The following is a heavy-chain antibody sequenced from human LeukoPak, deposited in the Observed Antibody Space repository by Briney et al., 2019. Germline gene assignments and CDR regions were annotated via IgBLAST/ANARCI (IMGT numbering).Heavy chain of an antibody. CDR2: ISCSSSTI. D-gene: IGHD3-22*01. J-gene: IGHJ4*02. CDR3: ARDALTHYYDSSVL. CDR1: GFTFSSYS. V-gene: IGHV3-48*04. Sequence: PGGSLRLSCAASGFTFSSYSMNWVRQAAGQGLEGVSYISCSSSTIYYADPVKGRFTISRDNAKNSLYLQMNSLRAEDTAVYYCARDALTHYYDSSVLWGQGTLVTVSS.